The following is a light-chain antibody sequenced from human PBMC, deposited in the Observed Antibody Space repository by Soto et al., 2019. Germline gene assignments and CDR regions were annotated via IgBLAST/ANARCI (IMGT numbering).Light chain of an antibody. Sequence: ETVMTQSPATLSVSPGERATLSCRASQSVSSTYLAWYQQKPGQAPRLLIYGASSRATGIPDRFSGSGSGTDFTLTISRLEPEDFAMYYCLQYDNSPRTFGQGTKVDIK. CDR2: GAS. J-gene: IGKJ1*01. CDR3: LQYDNSPRT. V-gene: IGKV3-20*01. CDR1: QSVSSTY.